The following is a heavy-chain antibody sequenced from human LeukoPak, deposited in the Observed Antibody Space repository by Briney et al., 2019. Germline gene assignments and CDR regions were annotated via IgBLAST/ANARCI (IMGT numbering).Heavy chain of an antibody. V-gene: IGHV3-48*04. J-gene: IGHJ4*02. CDR1: GFTFSSYS. CDR2: ISSSGSTI. CDR3: ARERIYDFWSGYYIDY. D-gene: IGHD3-3*01. Sequence: PGGSLRLSCAASGFTFSSYSMNWVRQAPGKGLEWVSSISSSGSTIYYADSVKGRFTISRDNAKNSLYLQMNSLRAEDTAVYYCARERIYDFWSGYYIDYWGQGTLVTVSS.